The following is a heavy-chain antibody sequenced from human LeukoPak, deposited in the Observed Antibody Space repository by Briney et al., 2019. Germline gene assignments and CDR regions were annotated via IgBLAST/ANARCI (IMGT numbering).Heavy chain of an antibody. CDR2: IIPIFGTA. CDR3: ARDLSGYYYYYMDV. D-gene: IGHD3-9*01. J-gene: IGHJ6*03. Sequence: ASVKVSCKASGYTFTSYDINWVRQATGQGLEWMGGIIPIFGTANYAQKFQGRVTITADKSTSTAYMELSSLRSEDTAVYYCARDLSGYYYYYMDVWGKGTTVTVSS. CDR1: GYTFTSYD. V-gene: IGHV1-69*06.